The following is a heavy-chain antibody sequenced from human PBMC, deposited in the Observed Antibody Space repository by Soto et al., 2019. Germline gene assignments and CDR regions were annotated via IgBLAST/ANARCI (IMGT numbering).Heavy chain of an antibody. J-gene: IGHJ6*02. D-gene: IGHD3-10*01. CDR1: GDSVSRNSGA. CDR3: TGITWFRGMDV. V-gene: IGHV6-1*01. CDR2: TYYRSKWYS. Sequence: SQPLSLTCAISGDSVSRNSGAWNWIRQSPSGGLQWLGRTYYRSKWYSEYAPSVKSRITINPDTSKNQFSLHLYSVTPEDTAVYYCTGITWFRGMDVWGQGTPVTVSS.